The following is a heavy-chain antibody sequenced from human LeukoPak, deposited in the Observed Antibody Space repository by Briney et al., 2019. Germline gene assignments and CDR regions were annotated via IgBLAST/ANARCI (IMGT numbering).Heavy chain of an antibody. D-gene: IGHD6-19*01. J-gene: IGHJ3*02. CDR2: IYYNWNT. Sequence: PSETLSLTCNVSGGSIGGHTFYWDWIRQPPGKGLEWIATIYYNWNTFYNPSLKSRGAISIDMSKSQFSLHLSSVTAADTAIYYCARLTALAGHRGAFDIWGPGTMVTVSS. CDR3: ARLTALAGHRGAFDI. CDR1: GGSIGGHTFY. V-gene: IGHV4-39*01.